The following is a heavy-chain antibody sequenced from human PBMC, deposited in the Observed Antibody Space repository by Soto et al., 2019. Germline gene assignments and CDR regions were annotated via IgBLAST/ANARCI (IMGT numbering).Heavy chain of an antibody. CDR3: ARGGRNYYDSSGYPDPDAFDI. Sequence: GTSVKVSCKAARYSFTCYSMHWVRQAPGQGLDWMGWINPNSGGTNYAQKFQGWVTMTRDTSISTAYMELSRLRSDDTAVYYCARGGRNYYDSSGYPDPDAFDIWGQGTMVSVSS. J-gene: IGHJ3*02. CDR2: INPNSGGT. V-gene: IGHV1-2*04. CDR1: RYSFTCYS. D-gene: IGHD3-22*01.